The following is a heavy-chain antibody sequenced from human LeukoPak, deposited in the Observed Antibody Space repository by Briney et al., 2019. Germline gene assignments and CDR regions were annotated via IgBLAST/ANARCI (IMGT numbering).Heavy chain of an antibody. CDR2: ICPDGTVT. J-gene: IGHJ4*02. CDR1: GFTFSNYC. V-gene: IGHV3-74*01. CDR3: VRDFRSADY. Sequence: EGSLRLSCAASGFTFSNYCMHWVRQIPGKGLVWVSRICPDGTVTNYADSVKGRFTISRDNAKNMVFLQMNSLRADDTAVYYCVRDFRSADYWGQGILVTVSS.